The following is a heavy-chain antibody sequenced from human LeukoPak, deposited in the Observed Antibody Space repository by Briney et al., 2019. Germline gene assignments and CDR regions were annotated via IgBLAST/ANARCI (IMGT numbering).Heavy chain of an antibody. D-gene: IGHD3-22*01. J-gene: IGHJ3*02. CDR1: GCTFSNYA. CDR2: ISGSGGST. Sequence: GGSLRLSCAASGCTFSNYAMSWARQAAGKGLEWVSAISGSGGSTYYADSVKGRFTISRDNSKNTLYLQMNSLRAEDTAVYYCARERRYYDSSGYYSSDAFDIWGQGTMVTVSS. CDR3: ARERRYYDSSGYYSSDAFDI. V-gene: IGHV3-23*01.